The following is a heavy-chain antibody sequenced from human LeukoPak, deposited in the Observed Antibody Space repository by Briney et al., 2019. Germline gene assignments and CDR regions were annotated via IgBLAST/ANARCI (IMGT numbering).Heavy chain of an antibody. D-gene: IGHD4-23*01. CDR2: INHSGST. V-gene: IGHV4-34*01. CDR3: ASLTVVTAY. Sequence: SETLSLTCAVYGGSFSGHYWSWIRQPPGKGLEWIGEINHSGSTNYNPSLKSRVTISVDTSKNQFSLKLSSVTAADTAVYYCASLTVVTAYWGQGTLVTVSS. J-gene: IGHJ4*02. CDR1: GGSFSGHY.